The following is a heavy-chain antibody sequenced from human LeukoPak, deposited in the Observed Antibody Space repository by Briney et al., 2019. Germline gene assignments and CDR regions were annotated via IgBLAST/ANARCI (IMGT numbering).Heavy chain of an antibody. CDR2: IKQDGSEK. Sequence: PGGSLRLSCAASGFTFSSYWMSWVRQAPGKGLEWVANIKQDGSEKYYVDSVKGRFTISRDDAKNSLYLQMNSLRAEDTAVYYCAKDPSRQWLVRNWFDPWGQGTLVTVSS. CDR1: GFTFSSYW. CDR3: AKDPSRQWLVRNWFDP. J-gene: IGHJ5*02. V-gene: IGHV3-7*01. D-gene: IGHD6-19*01.